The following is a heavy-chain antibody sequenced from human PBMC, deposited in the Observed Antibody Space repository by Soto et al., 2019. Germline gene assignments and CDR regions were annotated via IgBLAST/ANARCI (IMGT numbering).Heavy chain of an antibody. CDR2: IYPGDSDT. CDR1: GYSFTSYW. J-gene: IGHJ6*02. D-gene: IGHD3-10*01. CDR3: ARSYGSGSYYYTYYYYGMDV. V-gene: IGHV5-51*01. Sequence: PGESLKISCKGSGYSFTSYWIGWVRQMPGKGLEWMGIIYPGDSDTRYSPSFQGQVTISADKSISTAYLQWSSLKASDTAMYYCARSYGSGSYYYTYYYYGMDVWGQGTRSPSP.